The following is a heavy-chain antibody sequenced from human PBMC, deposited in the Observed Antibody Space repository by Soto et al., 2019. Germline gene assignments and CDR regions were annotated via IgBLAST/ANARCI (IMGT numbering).Heavy chain of an antibody. V-gene: IGHV3-23*01. Sequence: PGGSLRLSCVASGFGVSDYAMSWVRQAPGKGLEWVSSISVSGTTTYYTDSVKGRFTISRDKSKNMLYLQMNSLRGGDTAVYFCAKDDFGYWFDPWGQGTQVTVSS. J-gene: IGHJ5*02. CDR3: AKDDFGYWFDP. D-gene: IGHD2-2*03. CDR2: ISVSGTTT. CDR1: GFGVSDYA.